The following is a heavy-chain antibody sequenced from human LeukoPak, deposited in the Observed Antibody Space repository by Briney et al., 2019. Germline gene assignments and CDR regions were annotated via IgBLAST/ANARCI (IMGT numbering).Heavy chain of an antibody. Sequence: GSLRLSCAASGFTFSSYDMSWVRQAPGKGLEWVSAISGSGGSTYYADSVKGRFTISRDNSKNTLYLQMNSLRAEDTAVYYCAKRYYDSSGYDYWGQGTLVTVSS. V-gene: IGHV3-23*01. CDR2: ISGSGGST. D-gene: IGHD3-22*01. CDR3: AKRYYDSSGYDY. J-gene: IGHJ4*02. CDR1: GFTFSSYD.